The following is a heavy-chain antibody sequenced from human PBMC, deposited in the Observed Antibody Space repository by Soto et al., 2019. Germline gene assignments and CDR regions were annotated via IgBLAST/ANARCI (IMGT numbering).Heavy chain of an antibody. CDR2: MNPNSGNT. J-gene: IGHJ6*03. Sequence: ASVKVSCKASGYTFTSYDINWVRQATGQGLEWMGWMNPNSGNTGYAQKFQGRVTMTRNTSISTAYMELSSLRSEDTAVYYCAKDPNHYYYYYMDVWGKGTTVTVSS. CDR3: AKDPNHYYYYYMDV. CDR1: GYTFTSYD. V-gene: IGHV1-8*01.